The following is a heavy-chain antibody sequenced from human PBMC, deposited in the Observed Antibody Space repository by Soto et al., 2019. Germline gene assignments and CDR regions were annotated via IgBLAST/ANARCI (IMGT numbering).Heavy chain of an antibody. D-gene: IGHD2-8*01. J-gene: IGHJ4*02. CDR2: IGTAGDT. Sequence: EVQLVESGGGLVQPGGSLRLSCAASGFTFSSYDMHWVRQATGKGLERVSAIGTAGDTYYPGSVKGRFTISRENAKNSLYLQMNSLRAGDTAVYYCARDGVYGSLSYWGQGTLVTVSS. CDR1: GFTFSSYD. CDR3: ARDGVYGSLSY. V-gene: IGHV3-13*01.